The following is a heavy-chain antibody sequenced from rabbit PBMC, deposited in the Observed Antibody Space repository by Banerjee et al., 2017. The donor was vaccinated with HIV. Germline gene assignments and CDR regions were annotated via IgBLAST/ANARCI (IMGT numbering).Heavy chain of an antibody. CDR2: IYTGGDTT. CDR3: ARDDAGDNNGGYALNL. D-gene: IGHD6-1*01. J-gene: IGHJ4*01. CDR1: GFTLSSRHW. Sequence: QEQLVESGGGLVQPEGSLTLTCTASGFTLSSRHWICWVRQAPGKGLEWIGCIYTGGDTTYYASWAKGRFTISKTSSTTVDLKMTSLTAADTATYFCARDDAGDNNGGYALNLWGPGTLVTVS. V-gene: IGHV1S45*01.